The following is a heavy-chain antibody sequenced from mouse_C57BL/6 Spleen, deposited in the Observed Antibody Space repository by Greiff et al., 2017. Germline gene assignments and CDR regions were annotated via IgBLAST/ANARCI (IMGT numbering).Heavy chain of an antibody. CDR1: GFTFSSYG. J-gene: IGHJ3*01. V-gene: IGHV5-6*01. D-gene: IGHD2-4*01. CDR2: ISSGGSYT. CDR3: ARRSYYDYGFAY. Sequence: VQLKESGGDLVKPGGSLKLSCAASGFTFSSYGMSWVRQTPDKRLEWVATISSGGSYTYYPDSVKGRFTISRDNAKNTLYLQMSSLKSEDTAMYYCARRSYYDYGFAYWGQGTLVTVSA.